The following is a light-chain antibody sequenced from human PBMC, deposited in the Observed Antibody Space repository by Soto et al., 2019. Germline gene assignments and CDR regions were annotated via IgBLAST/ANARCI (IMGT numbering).Light chain of an antibody. CDR3: QHYNDWPPAWA. V-gene: IGKV3-15*01. CDR2: SAS. J-gene: IGKJ1*01. CDR1: HSVSNN. Sequence: EIVLTQSPDTLSVSPGDGATLSCRTSHSVSNNMAWYQHKPGQTPRLLIYSASTRVTGVPARFSGSGSGTEFSLTISSPQSDDSATYYCQHYNDWPPAWAFGHGTKVEIK.